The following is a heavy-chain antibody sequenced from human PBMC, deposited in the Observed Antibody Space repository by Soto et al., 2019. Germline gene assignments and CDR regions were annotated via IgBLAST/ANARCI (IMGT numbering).Heavy chain of an antibody. CDR1: GGSISSGGYY. CDR3: ARGPWVVTVYYYYYGMDV. CDR2: IYYSWST. D-gene: IGHD6-19*01. J-gene: IGHJ6*02. Sequence: PSETLSLTCTVSGGSISSGGYYWSWIRHHPGKGLEWIGYIYYSWSTYYNPSLKSRVTISVDTSKNQFSLKLSSVTAADTAVYYCARGPWVVTVYYYYYGMDVWGQGTTVTVSS. V-gene: IGHV4-31*03.